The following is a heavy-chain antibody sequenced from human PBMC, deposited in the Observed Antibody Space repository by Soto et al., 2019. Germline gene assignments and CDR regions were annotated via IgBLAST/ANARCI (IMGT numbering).Heavy chain of an antibody. CDR2: IYHSGST. J-gene: IGHJ4*02. V-gene: IGHV4-31*03. CDR3: ARVRGETHFDY. Sequence: QVQLQESGPGLVKPSQTLSLTCTVSGGSINSGAYYWSWIRQHTGKSLEWIGYIYHSGSTYYNPSLKSRVTVSVDTSKNQFSLKVSYVTAADTAVYYCARVRGETHFDYWGQGTLVTVSS. CDR1: GGSINSGAYY.